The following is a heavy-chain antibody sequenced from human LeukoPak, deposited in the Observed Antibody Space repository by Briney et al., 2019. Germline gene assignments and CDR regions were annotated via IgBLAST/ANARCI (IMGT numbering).Heavy chain of an antibody. J-gene: IGHJ3*02. CDR3: ARDRYGGNSWFGAFDI. CDR2: ISSSSSYI. CDR1: GFTFSSYS. Sequence: PGGSLRLSCAASGFTFSSYSMNWVRQAPGKGLEWVSSISSSSSYIYYADSVKGRFTISRDNSKNTLYLQMNSLRAEDTAVYYCARDRYGGNSWFGAFDIWGQGTMVTVSS. D-gene: IGHD4-23*01. V-gene: IGHV3-21*01.